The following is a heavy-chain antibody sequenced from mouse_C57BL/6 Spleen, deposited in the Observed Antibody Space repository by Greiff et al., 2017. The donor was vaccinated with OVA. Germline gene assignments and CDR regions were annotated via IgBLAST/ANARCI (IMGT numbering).Heavy chain of an antibody. J-gene: IGHJ3*01. V-gene: IGHV1-15*01. CDR3: TRSRFLAY. Sequence: QVHVKQSGAELVRPGASVTLSCKASGYTFTDYEMHWVKQTPVHGLEWIGAIDPETGGTAYNQKFKGKAILTADKSSSTAYMELRSLTSEDSAVYYCTRSRFLAYWGQGTLVTVSA. CDR2: IDPETGGT. CDR1: GYTFTDYE.